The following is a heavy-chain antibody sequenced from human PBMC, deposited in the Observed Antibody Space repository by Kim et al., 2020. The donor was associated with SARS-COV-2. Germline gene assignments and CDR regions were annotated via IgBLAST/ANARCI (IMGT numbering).Heavy chain of an antibody. CDR3: AKRRRITMVRGVNDAFDI. D-gene: IGHD3-10*01. Sequence: KSRVTISVDTSKNQFSLKLSSVTAADTAVYYCAKRRRITMVRGVNDAFDIWGQGTMVTVSS. J-gene: IGHJ3*02. V-gene: IGHV4-34*01.